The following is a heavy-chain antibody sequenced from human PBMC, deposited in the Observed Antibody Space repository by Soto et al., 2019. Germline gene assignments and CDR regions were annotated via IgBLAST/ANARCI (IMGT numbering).Heavy chain of an antibody. D-gene: IGHD3-10*01. V-gene: IGHV4-39*01. CDR3: ATLWFGEGNY. Sequence: QLQLQESGPGLVKPSETLSLTCTVSGGSISSSSYYWGWIRQPPGKGLEWIGSIYYSGSTYYNPSPKSRATISVDTSKNQFSLKLSSVTAADTAVYYCATLWFGEGNYWGQGTLVTVSS. J-gene: IGHJ4*02. CDR2: IYYSGST. CDR1: GGSISSSSYY.